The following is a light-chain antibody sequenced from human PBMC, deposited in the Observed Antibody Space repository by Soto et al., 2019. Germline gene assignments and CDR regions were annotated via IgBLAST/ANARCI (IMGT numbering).Light chain of an antibody. CDR3: QESRSALWGT. V-gene: IGKV1-39*01. Sequence: DIQMTQSPSSLSASVGDRVTITCRASQSIDNYLNWYQQKAGRAPAVLIYGASNLQGGVPLRFSGSGSGTDFTLTISGLQPEDSATYYCQESRSALWGTCGQGTKVEVK. J-gene: IGKJ1*01. CDR2: GAS. CDR1: QSIDNY.